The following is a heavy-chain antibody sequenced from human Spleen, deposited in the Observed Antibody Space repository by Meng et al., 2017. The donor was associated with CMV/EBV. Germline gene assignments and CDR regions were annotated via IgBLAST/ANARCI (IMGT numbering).Heavy chain of an antibody. Sequence: IGWVRQMPGKGLELMGIIYPGDSDTRYSPSFQGQVTISADKSIDTAYLQWSSLKASDTAMYYCARRPGSRYYDSSGYYYTSLDYFDYWGQGTLVTVSS. V-gene: IGHV5-51*01. J-gene: IGHJ4*02. CDR2: IYPGDSDT. D-gene: IGHD3-22*01. CDR3: ARRPGSRYYDSSGYYYTSLDYFDY.